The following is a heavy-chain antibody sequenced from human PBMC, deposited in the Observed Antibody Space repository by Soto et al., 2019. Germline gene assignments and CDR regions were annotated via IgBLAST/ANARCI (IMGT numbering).Heavy chain of an antibody. CDR1: GFNFDDYA. J-gene: IGHJ4*02. Sequence: EVQLVESGGGLVQPGRSLRLSCAASGFNFDDYAMHWVRQSPGKGLEWVSGISWNTGTMGYVDSVKGRFTISRDNAKHSLYLYMDSLRAEDTALYYCAKDLSPYSSGWPIDSWGQGTAVTVSS. CDR3: AKDLSPYSSGWPIDS. D-gene: IGHD6-19*01. CDR2: ISWNTGTM. V-gene: IGHV3-9*01.